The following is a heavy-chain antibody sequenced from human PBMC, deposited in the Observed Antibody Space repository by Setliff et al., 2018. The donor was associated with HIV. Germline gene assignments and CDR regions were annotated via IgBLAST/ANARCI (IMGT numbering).Heavy chain of an antibody. CDR3: ATVYSNNWSQSRWFDP. V-gene: IGHV5-51*01. Sequence: PGESLKISCQGSGYSFTRYWIGWVRQVPGKGLEWMGIIYPGDSDTTYSPSFQGQVTISADKSISTAYLQWSSLKASDTAMYYCATVYSNNWSQSRWFDPWGQGTLVTVSS. J-gene: IGHJ5*02. D-gene: IGHD6-13*01. CDR1: GYSFTRYW. CDR2: IYPGDSDT.